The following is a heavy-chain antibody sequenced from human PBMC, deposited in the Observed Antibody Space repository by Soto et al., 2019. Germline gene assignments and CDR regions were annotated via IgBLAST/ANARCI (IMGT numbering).Heavy chain of an antibody. CDR2: IFPRDSDT. Sequence: LGESLKIPCEGSGYGFSNYWIGWVRQKSGKGLEWMGIIFPRDSDTKYNPSLQGHVSISADNSVATAYLHLSSLKPSDSAIYYCAVYQYTRATGTLLVDFWYQGKRVSVPS. CDR3: AVYQYTRATGTLLVDF. J-gene: IGHJ4*02. V-gene: IGHV5-51*01. D-gene: IGHD2-8*01. CDR1: GYGFSNYW.